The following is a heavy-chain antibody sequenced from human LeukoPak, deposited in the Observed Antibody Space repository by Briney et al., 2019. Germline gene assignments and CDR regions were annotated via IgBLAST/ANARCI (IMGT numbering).Heavy chain of an antibody. V-gene: IGHV3-30*02. CDR2: ITSDGSNK. Sequence: PGGSLRLSCAASGSTFSNNGMQWVRQAPGKGLEWVAFITSDGSNKDYANSVKGRFSIFRDNSKNTLYLQMNSLKTKDTAVYYCAKEPQGDWGQGTLVAVSS. CDR1: GSTFSNNG. J-gene: IGHJ4*02. CDR3: AKEPQGD.